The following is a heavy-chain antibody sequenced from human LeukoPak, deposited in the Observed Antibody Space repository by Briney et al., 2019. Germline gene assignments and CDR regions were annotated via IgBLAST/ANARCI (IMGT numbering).Heavy chain of an antibody. CDR2: ISAYNGNT. CDR1: GYTFTSYG. D-gene: IGHD6-13*01. Sequence: ASVKVSCKASGYTFTSYGISWVRQAPEPGLEWMGWISAYNGNTNYARKPQRRVTMTTDTSTSTAYMELRSLRSDDTAVYYCARGGSSSANFDYWGQGTLVTVSS. J-gene: IGHJ4*02. V-gene: IGHV1-18*01. CDR3: ARGGSSSANFDY.